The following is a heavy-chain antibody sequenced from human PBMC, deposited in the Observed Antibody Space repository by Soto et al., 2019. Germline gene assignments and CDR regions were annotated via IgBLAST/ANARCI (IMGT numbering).Heavy chain of an antibody. CDR1: GGTFSSYT. CDR3: ARDRDYYDSSGGGWWYFDL. D-gene: IGHD3-22*01. Sequence: QVQLVQSGAEVKKPGSSVKVSCKASGGTFSSYTISWVRQAPGQGLEWMGRIIPILGIANYAQKFQGRVTITADKSTSTAYMELSSLGSEDTAVYYCARDRDYYDSSGGGWWYFDLWGRGTLVTVSS. J-gene: IGHJ2*01. CDR2: IIPILGIA. V-gene: IGHV1-69*08.